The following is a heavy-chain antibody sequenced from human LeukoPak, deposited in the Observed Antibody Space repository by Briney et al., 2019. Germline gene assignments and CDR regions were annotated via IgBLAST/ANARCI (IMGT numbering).Heavy chain of an antibody. CDR2: INHSGST. CDR3: ARGHRGYCSGGSCPNYDY. J-gene: IGHJ4*02. V-gene: IGHV4-34*01. Sequence: SETLSLTCAVYGGSFSGYYWSWIRQPPGKGLEWIGEINHSGSTNYDPSLKSRVTVSVDTSKNQFSLKLSSVTAADTAVYYCARGHRGYCSGGSCPNYDYWGQGTLVTVSS. D-gene: IGHD2-15*01. CDR1: GGSFSGYY.